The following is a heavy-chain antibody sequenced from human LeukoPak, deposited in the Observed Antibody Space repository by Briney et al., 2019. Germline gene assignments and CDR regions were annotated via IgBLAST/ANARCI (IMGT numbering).Heavy chain of an antibody. V-gene: IGHV1-69*05. D-gene: IGHD4-23*01. CDR2: IIPIFSTA. CDR1: GGTFSSYA. J-gene: IGHJ4*02. CDR3: ARPDDYGGNSELLR. Sequence: SVKVSCKASGGTFSSYAISWVRQAPGQGLEWMGRIIPIFSTANYAQKFQGRVTITTDESTSTAYMELSSLRSEDTAVYCCARPDDYGGNSELLRWGQGTLVTVSS.